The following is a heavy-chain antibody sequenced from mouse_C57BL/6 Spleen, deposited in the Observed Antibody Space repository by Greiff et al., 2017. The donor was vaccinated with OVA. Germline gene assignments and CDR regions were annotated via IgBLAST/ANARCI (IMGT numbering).Heavy chain of an antibody. V-gene: IGHV1-64*01. CDR1: GYTFTSYW. CDR2: IHPNSGST. CDR3: AYYGSSYGRFDV. J-gene: IGHJ1*03. D-gene: IGHD1-1*01. Sequence: VQLQQSGAELVKPGASVKLSCKASGYTFTSYWMHWVKQRPGQGLEWIGMIHPNSGSTNYNEKFKSKATLTVDKSSSTAYMQLSSLTSEDSAVYYCAYYGSSYGRFDVWGTGTTVTVSS.